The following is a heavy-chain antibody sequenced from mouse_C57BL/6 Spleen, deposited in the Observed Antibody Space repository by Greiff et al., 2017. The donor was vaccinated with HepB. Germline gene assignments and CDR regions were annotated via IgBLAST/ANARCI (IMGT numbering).Heavy chain of an antibody. J-gene: IGHJ4*01. Sequence: EVQRVESGEGLVKPGGSLKLSCAASGFTFSSYAMSWVRQTPEKRLEWVAYISSGGDYIYYADTVKGRFTISRDNARNTLYLQMSSLKSEDTAMYYCTRDLIYYDYDVRVYYAMDYWGQGTSVTVSS. CDR1: GFTFSSYA. CDR3: TRDLIYYDYDVRVYYAMDY. D-gene: IGHD2-4*01. V-gene: IGHV5-9-1*02. CDR2: ISSGGDYI.